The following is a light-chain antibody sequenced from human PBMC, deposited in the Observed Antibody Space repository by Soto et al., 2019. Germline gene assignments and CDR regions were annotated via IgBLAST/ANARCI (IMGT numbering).Light chain of an antibody. CDR1: SSDVGGYNY. Sequence: QSVLTQPPSASGSPGQSVTISCTGPSSDVGGYNYVSWYRQHPGKAPKLMIYEVSKRPSGVPDRFSGSKSGNTASLTVSGLQAEDEADYYCSSYAGSNNLVFGGGTKLTVL. CDR2: EVS. J-gene: IGLJ3*02. V-gene: IGLV2-8*01. CDR3: SSYAGSNNLV.